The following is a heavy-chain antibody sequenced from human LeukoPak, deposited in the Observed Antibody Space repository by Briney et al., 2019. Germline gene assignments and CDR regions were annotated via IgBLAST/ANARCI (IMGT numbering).Heavy chain of an antibody. CDR3: ARNRNWDYYFDY. CDR1: GFTFSNAW. J-gene: IGHJ4*02. CDR2: ISSSGNTV. Sequence: GGSLRLSCAASGFTFSNAWMAWVRQAPGKGLEWVSYISSSGNTVYYADSVKGRFTISRDNAKNSLYLQMNSLRAEDTAVYYCARNRNWDYYFDYWGQGTLVTVSS. V-gene: IGHV3-48*04. D-gene: IGHD1-14*01.